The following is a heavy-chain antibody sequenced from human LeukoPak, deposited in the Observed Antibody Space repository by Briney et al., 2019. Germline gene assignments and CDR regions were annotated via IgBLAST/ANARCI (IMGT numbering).Heavy chain of an antibody. CDR1: GGTFSSYA. CDR3: ARVETDIEATTGLYYYGMDV. CDR2: IIPIFGTA. Sequence: ASVKVSCKASGGTFSSYAISWVRQAPGQGLEWMGGIIPIFGTANYAQKFQGRVTITADESTSTAYMELSSLRSEDTAVYYCARVETDIEATTGLYYYGMDVWGKGTTVTVSS. V-gene: IGHV1-69*01. D-gene: IGHD5-12*01. J-gene: IGHJ6*04.